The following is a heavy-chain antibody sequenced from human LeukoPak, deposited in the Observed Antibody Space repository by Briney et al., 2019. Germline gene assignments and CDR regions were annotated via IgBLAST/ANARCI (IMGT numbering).Heavy chain of an antibody. CDR1: GFTFSSYA. Sequence: GGSLRLSCAASGFTFSSYAMSWVRQAPVKGLEWVSAISGSGGSTYYADSVKGRFTISRDNSKNTLYLQMNSLRAEDTAVYYCANLIRFLYFDYWGQGTLVTVSS. J-gene: IGHJ4*02. V-gene: IGHV3-23*01. CDR3: ANLIRFLYFDY. CDR2: ISGSGGST. D-gene: IGHD3-3*01.